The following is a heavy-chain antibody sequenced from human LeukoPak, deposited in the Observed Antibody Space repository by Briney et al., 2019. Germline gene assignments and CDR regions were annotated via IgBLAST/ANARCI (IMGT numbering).Heavy chain of an antibody. CDR3: ARDGKWLTLYYFDY. J-gene: IGHJ4*02. D-gene: IGHD3-22*01. V-gene: IGHV4-4*07. Sequence: PSETLSLTCTVSGASISGYYWSWIRQPAGKGLEWIGRIYSSGSTNYNPSLKSRVTMSVDTSKNQFSLKLSSVTAADTAVYYCARDGKWLTLYYFDYWAREPWSPSPQ. CDR1: GASISGYY. CDR2: IYSSGST.